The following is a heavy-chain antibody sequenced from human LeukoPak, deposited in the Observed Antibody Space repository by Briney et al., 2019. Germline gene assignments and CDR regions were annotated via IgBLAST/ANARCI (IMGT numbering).Heavy chain of an antibody. CDR3: ARDSRYYYGSGSYFGLDY. CDR1: GFTFSSYS. V-gene: IGHV3-66*01. J-gene: IGHJ4*02. CDR2: IYSGGST. Sequence: GGSLRLSCAASGFTFSSYSMSWVRQAPGKGLEWVSVIYSGGSTYYADSVKGRFTISRDNSKNTLYLQMNSLRAEDTAVYYCARDSRYYYGSGSYFGLDYWGQGTLVTVSS. D-gene: IGHD3-10*01.